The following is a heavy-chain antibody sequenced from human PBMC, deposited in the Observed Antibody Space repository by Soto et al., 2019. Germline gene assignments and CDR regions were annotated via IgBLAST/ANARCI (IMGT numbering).Heavy chain of an antibody. CDR2: INAGNGNT. V-gene: IGHV1-3*01. D-gene: IGHD3-22*01. J-gene: IGHJ1*01. CDR3: ARVTAYFDTIGYSRDSLQH. Sequence: ASVNVSCKGSGYTFTSAAMHWLRQSALQRPEWMGCINAGNGNTKYSQNFHGRVTITRDISASTVYMEMSSLRSEDTAGYFCARVTAYFDTIGYSRDSLQHRGQGPPVTVSS. CDR1: GYTFTSAA.